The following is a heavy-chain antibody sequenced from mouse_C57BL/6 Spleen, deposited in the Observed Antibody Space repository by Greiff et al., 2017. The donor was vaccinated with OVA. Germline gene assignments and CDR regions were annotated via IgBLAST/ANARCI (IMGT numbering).Heavy chain of an antibody. V-gene: IGHV1-54*01. CDR3: ARRDYYGSSWGYFDV. D-gene: IGHD1-1*01. CDR1: GYAFTNYL. CDR2: INPGSGGT. J-gene: IGHJ1*03. Sequence: LQESGAELVRPGTSVKVSCKASGYAFTNYLIEWVKQRPGQGLEWIGVINPGSGGTNYNEKFKGKATLTADKSSSTAYMQLSSLTSEDSAVYFCARRDYYGSSWGYFDVWGTGTTVTVSS.